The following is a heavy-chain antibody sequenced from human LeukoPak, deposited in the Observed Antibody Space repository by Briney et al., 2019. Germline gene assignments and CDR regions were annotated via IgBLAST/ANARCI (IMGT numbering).Heavy chain of an antibody. J-gene: IGHJ4*02. CDR3: AKIRQGNLAY. Sequence: GGSLRLSCAASGFTFSTYVMTWVRQAPGKGLEWVSGISGGGGSTYYADSVKGRFTISRDNSKNTLYLQVNSLRAEDTAVYYCAKIRQGNLAYWGQGTLVTVSS. D-gene: IGHD3-10*01. V-gene: IGHV3-23*01. CDR1: GFTFSTYV. CDR2: ISGGGGST.